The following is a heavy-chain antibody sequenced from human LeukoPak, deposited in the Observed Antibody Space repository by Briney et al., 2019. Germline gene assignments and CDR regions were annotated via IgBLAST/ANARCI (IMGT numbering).Heavy chain of an antibody. J-gene: IGHJ4*02. CDR1: GFTFSDYY. V-gene: IGHV3-11*05. CDR2: ISSSSSYT. CDR3: ARDSGYSGYSDY. D-gene: IGHD5-12*01. Sequence: GGSLRLSCAASGFTFSDYYMSWIRQAPGKGLEGVSYISSSSSYTDYADSVKGRFTISRDNAKNSLNLQMNSLRAEDTAVYYCARDSGYSGYSDYWGQGTLVTVSS.